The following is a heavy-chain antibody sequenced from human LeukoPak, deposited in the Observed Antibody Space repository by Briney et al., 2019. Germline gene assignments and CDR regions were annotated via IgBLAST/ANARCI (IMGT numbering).Heavy chain of an antibody. V-gene: IGHV4-39*01. D-gene: IGHD2-15*01. CDR1: GGSISSSSYY. CDR3: AGQCSGVCWFGP. CDR2: IYYSGTA. J-gene: IGHJ5*02. Sequence: PSETLSLTCTVSGGSISSSSYYWGYIRQPPGKGMEWIGSIYYSGTAYYNPSLRSRVTMSVDTSKNQFSLKLTSVTAADAAVYYCAGQCSGVCWFGPCGQGTLVAVSS.